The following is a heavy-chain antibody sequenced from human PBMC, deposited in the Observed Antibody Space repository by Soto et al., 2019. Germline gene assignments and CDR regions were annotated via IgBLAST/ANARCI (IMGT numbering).Heavy chain of an antibody. Sequence: QVQLQESGPGLVKPSETLSLTCTVSGGSISSYYWSWIRQPPGKGLEWIGFIFYSGSTSYNPSLNRRVTLSIDTSEYQFSLKLNSVTAADTAVYYCASMIGDPVLSFDSWGQGTLVAVSS. CDR3: ASMIGDPVLSFDS. V-gene: IGHV4-59*01. CDR1: GGSISSYY. D-gene: IGHD3-10*02. J-gene: IGHJ5*01. CDR2: IFYSGST.